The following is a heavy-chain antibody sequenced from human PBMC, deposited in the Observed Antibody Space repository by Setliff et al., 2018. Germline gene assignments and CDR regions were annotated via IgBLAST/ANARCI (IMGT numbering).Heavy chain of an antibody. Sequence: SETLSLTCTVSGDSISGDYWSWIRQPPGKGLEWIGFIHYSGSTNYNPSLKSRVTISISADTSNKSFSLNLFSVTAADTAVYYCVGRDFSGGDSWGHGTLVTVSS. CDR3: VGRDFSGGDS. J-gene: IGHJ5*01. V-gene: IGHV4-59*08. CDR2: IHYSGST. D-gene: IGHD6-25*01. CDR1: GDSISGDY.